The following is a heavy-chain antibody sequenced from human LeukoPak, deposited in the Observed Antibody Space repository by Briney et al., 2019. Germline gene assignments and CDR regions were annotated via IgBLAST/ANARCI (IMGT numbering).Heavy chain of an antibody. Sequence: PGGSLRLSCAASGFTFNSYGIHWVRQAPGKGPDWVAFIWYDGTNEYYADSVKGRFTISRDNSNNTLYLQMNSLRAEDTAVYYCAELGITMIGGVWGKGTTVTISS. D-gene: IGHD3-10*02. J-gene: IGHJ6*04. CDR1: GFTFNSYG. V-gene: IGHV3-30*02. CDR2: IWYDGTNE. CDR3: AELGITMIGGV.